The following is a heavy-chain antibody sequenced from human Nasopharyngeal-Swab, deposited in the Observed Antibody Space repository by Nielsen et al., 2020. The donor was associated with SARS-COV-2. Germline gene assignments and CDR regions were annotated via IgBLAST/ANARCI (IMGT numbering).Heavy chain of an antibody. J-gene: IGHJ4*02. D-gene: IGHD6-13*01. CDR3: ARDFGIAVAGSDVDY. V-gene: IGHV3-33*01. CDR1: GFTFSSYG. Sequence: GGSLRLSCAASGFTFSSYGMHWVRQAPGKGLEWVAVIWYDGSNKYYADSVKGRFTISRDNSKNTLYLQMNSLRAEDTAVYYCARDFGIAVAGSDVDYWGQGTLVTVSS. CDR2: IWYDGSNK.